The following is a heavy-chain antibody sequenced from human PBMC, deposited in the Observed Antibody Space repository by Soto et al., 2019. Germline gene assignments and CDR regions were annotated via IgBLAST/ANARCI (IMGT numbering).Heavy chain of an antibody. V-gene: IGHV3-33*01. Sequence: QVQLVESGGGVVQPGRSLRLSCAASGFTFSSYGMHWVRQAPGKGLEWVAVIWYDGSNKYYADSVKGRFTISRDNSKNTLYLQMNSLRAEDTAVYYCARHPGYYYGMDVRGQGTTVTVSS. D-gene: IGHD3-10*01. J-gene: IGHJ6*02. CDR1: GFTFSSYG. CDR2: IWYDGSNK. CDR3: ARHPGYYYGMDV.